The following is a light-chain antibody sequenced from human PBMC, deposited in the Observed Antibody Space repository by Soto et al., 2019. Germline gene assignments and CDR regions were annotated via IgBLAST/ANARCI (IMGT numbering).Light chain of an antibody. CDR3: PGYGSASLS. J-gene: IGKJ4*01. Sequence: EIVLTQSPGTLSLSPGERATLSCRASQSVSSSYLAWYQQKPGQAPRLLIYGASSRATGMPDRFSGSGSGLNFTLSISRLEGEDVRGHYCPGYGSASLSFGAGTKVEIK. CDR1: QSVSSSY. CDR2: GAS. V-gene: IGKV3-20*01.